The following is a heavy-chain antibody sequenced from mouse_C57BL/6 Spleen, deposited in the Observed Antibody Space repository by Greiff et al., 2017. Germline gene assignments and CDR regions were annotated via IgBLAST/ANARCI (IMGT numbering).Heavy chain of an antibody. D-gene: IGHD2-12*01. CDR1: GYAFSSSW. CDR3: ARGDYTTSFAY. V-gene: IGHV1-82*01. Sequence: QVQLQQSGPELVKPGASVKISCKASGYAFSSSWMNWVKQRPGKGLEWIGRIYPGDGDTNYNGTFKGQDTLTADKSSRTAYMQLSSLTTEESAVYFCARGDYTTSFAYWGQGNLVTVSA. CDR2: IYPGDGDT. J-gene: IGHJ3*01.